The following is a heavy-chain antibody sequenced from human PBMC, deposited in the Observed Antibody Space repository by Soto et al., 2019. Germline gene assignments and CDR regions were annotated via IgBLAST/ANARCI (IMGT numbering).Heavy chain of an antibody. V-gene: IGHV3-23*01. CDR2: ISGSGGST. D-gene: IGHD2-2*01. J-gene: IGHJ3*02. CDR1: GFTFSSYA. CDR3: AKPLQAVVPAARARAFDI. Sequence: PGGSLRLSCAASGFTFSSYAMSWVRQAPGKGLEWVSAISGSGGSTYYADSVKGRFTISRDNSKNTLYLQMNSLRAEDTAVYYCAKPLQAVVPAARARAFDIWGQGTMVTVSS.